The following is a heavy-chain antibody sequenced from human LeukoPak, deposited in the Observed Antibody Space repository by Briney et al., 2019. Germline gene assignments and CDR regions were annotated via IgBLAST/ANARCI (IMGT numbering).Heavy chain of an antibody. Sequence: SETLSLTCTVSGGSISSGGYYWSWIRQHPGKGLEWIGYIYYSGSTNYNPSLKSRVTISVDTSKNQFSLKLSSVTAADTAVYYCARSSPEGYYSHWYFDLWGRGTLVTVSS. D-gene: IGHD2-21*01. CDR3: ARSSPEGYYSHWYFDL. V-gene: IGHV4-61*08. J-gene: IGHJ2*01. CDR1: GGSISSGGYY. CDR2: IYYSGST.